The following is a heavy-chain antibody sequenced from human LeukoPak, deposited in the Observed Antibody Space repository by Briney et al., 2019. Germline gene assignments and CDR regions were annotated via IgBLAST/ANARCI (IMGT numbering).Heavy chain of an antibody. J-gene: IGHJ4*02. CDR1: GGSFSGYY. Sequence: SETLSLTCAVYGGSFSGYYWSWIRQPPGKGLEWIGEINHSGSTNYNPSLKSRVTISVDTSKNQFSLKLSSVTAADTAVYYCARDPGLLWFGELLPSNFDYWGQGTLVTVSS. CDR3: ARDPGLLWFGELLPSNFDY. V-gene: IGHV4-34*01. CDR2: INHSGST. D-gene: IGHD3-10*01.